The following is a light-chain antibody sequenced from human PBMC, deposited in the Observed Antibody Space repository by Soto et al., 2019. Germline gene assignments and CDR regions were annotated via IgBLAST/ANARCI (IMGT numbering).Light chain of an antibody. CDR1: QSIRNY. V-gene: IGKV1-39*01. Sequence: DIQMTQSPSSLSASVGDRVTITCRASQSIRNYLNWYQQKAGKVPKLLIYGASSLQSGVPSRFSGSVSETEFTLTINNLQPEDFATYYCQQSYTAIFTFGPGTKVDIK. CDR3: QQSYTAIFT. J-gene: IGKJ3*01. CDR2: GAS.